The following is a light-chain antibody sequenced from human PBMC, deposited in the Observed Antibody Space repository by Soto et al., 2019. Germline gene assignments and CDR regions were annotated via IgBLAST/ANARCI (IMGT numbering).Light chain of an antibody. V-gene: IGKV3-20*01. Sequence: EIVFTLSPGTLSLTPGERATLSCRASQSVSNNYLAWYQQKPGQAPRPLIYGASNRATGIPDRFSGSGSGTDFTLTISRLEPEDFAVYYCQQYGSSGTFGQGTKVDIK. J-gene: IGKJ1*01. CDR3: QQYGSSGT. CDR1: QSVSNNY. CDR2: GAS.